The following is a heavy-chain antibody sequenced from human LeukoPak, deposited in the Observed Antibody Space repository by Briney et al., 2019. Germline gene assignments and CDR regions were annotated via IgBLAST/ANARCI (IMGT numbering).Heavy chain of an antibody. CDR3: ARAGIAVAGLNWFDP. D-gene: IGHD6-19*01. CDR1: GGSISSYY. Sequence: SETLSLTCTVSGGSISSYYWNWIRQPPGKGLEWIGYIYYSGSTNSSGSTNYNPSLKSRATILVDTSKNQFSLKLSSVTAADTAVYYCARAGIAVAGLNWFDPWGQGTLVTVSS. V-gene: IGHV4-59*12. CDR2: IYYSGSTNSSGST. J-gene: IGHJ5*02.